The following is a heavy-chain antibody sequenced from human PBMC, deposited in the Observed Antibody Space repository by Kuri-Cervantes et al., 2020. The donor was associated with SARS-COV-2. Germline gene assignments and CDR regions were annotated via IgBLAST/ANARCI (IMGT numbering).Heavy chain of an antibody. CDR2: IYYSGST. J-gene: IGHJ4*02. CDR3: PSHFGSGYDWGSLDY. D-gene: IGHD5-12*01. V-gene: IGHV4-39*07. CDR1: GCSISSSCYY. Sequence: GSLRLSCTVSGCSISSSCYYWGWIRQPPGKGLEWIGSIYYSGSTYYNPSLKSRVTISVDTSKTPFSLKLSSVTAADTAVYYYPSHFGSGYDWGSLDYWGQGTLVTVSS.